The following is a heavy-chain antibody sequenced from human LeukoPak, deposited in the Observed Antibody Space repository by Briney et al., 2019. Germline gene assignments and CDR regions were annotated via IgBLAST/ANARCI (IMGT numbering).Heavy chain of an antibody. J-gene: IGHJ6*02. D-gene: IGHD4-17*01. CDR2: IYYSGSI. V-gene: IGHV4-59*08. Sequence: SETLSLTCTVSGGSISSYYWSWIRQPPGKGLEWIGYIYYSGSIYYNPSLKSRVTISRDTSKNQFSLKLSSVTAADTAVYYCAKYGDDYYGMDVWGQGTTVTVSS. CDR3: AKYGDDYYGMDV. CDR1: GGSISSYY.